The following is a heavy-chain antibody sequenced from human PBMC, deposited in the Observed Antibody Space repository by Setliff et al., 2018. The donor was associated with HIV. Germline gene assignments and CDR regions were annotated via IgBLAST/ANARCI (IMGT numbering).Heavy chain of an antibody. CDR3: AKDPRGSMVRGLINYFDP. Sequence: TGGSLRLSCAASGFTFSSYAMTWVRQAPGKGLEWVSAISGSGGSTYYADSVKGRFIISRDNSKNTLYLQMNSLRAQDTAIYYCAKDPRGSMVRGLINYFDPWGQGTLVTAPQ. V-gene: IGHV3-23*01. D-gene: IGHD3-10*01. CDR2: ISGSGGST. CDR1: GFTFSSYA. J-gene: IGHJ5*02.